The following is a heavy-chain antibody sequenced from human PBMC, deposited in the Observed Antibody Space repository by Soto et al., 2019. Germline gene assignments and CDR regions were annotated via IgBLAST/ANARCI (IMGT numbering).Heavy chain of an antibody. CDR3: SGGVGDAF. CDR2: TNQDGGEK. Sequence: EVPLVESGGGSVQTGGSLRLSCAISEYSVRRDWMNWVRQAPGKGLEWVAHTNQDGGEKYYVDSVKGRVTISRDNAKKSPCLQMNNLRVDDTSVFYCSGGVGDAFWGPGTQVTDSS. J-gene: IGHJ4*02. CDR1: EYSVRRDW. D-gene: IGHD3-3*01. V-gene: IGHV3-7*04.